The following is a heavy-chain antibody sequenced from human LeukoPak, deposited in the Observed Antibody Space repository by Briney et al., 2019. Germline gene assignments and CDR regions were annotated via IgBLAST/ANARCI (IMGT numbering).Heavy chain of an antibody. CDR2: ISGSGGST. V-gene: IGHV3-23*01. Sequence: GGSLRLSCAASGFTFSSYAMSWVRQAPGKGLEWVSAISGSGGSTYYADSVKGRFTISRDNSKNTLYLQMNSLRAEDTAVYYCAKDGTTGDFGVVTIFAISIDYWGQGTLVTVSS. CDR1: GFTFSSYA. D-gene: IGHD3-3*01. J-gene: IGHJ4*02. CDR3: AKDGTTGDFGVVTIFAISIDY.